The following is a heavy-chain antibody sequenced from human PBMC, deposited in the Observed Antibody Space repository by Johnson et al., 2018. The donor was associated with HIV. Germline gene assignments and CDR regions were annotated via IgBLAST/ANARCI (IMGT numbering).Heavy chain of an antibody. CDR1: GFTFDDYG. D-gene: IGHD3-22*01. Sequence: VQLVESGGGLVRPGGSLRLSCAASGFTFDDYGMSWVHQGPGKGLEWVSGISGSGGSTYYADSVKGRFTISRDNSKNTLYLQMNSLRAEDTSVYYCAKDRSRPYYYDSSGYFLGNAVNILGQGTMVTVSS. V-gene: IGHV3-23*04. CDR3: AKDRSRPYYYDSSGYFLGNAVNI. J-gene: IGHJ3*02. CDR2: ISGSGGST.